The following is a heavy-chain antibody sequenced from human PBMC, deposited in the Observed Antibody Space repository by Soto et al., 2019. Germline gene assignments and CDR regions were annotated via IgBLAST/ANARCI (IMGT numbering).Heavy chain of an antibody. Sequence: PGGSLRLSGAASGFTFSSYWMSWVRQAPGKGLEWVANIKQDGSEKYYVDSVKGRFTISRDNAKNSLYLQMNSLRAEDTAVYYCARDNDRCQKEYFDHWGQGTLVTVSS. V-gene: IGHV3-7*03. CDR3: ARDNDRCQKEYFDH. D-gene: IGHD3-22*01. CDR1: GFTFSSYW. J-gene: IGHJ4*02. CDR2: IKQDGSEK.